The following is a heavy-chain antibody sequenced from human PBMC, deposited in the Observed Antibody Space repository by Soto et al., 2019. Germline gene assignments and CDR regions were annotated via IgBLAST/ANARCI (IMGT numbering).Heavy chain of an antibody. Sequence: GGSLRLSCAASGFTFSSDSMSWVRQAPGKGLEWVSAISGSGGSTYYADSVKGRFTISRDNSKNTLYLQMNGLRAEDTAVYYCAKPGGLSGWYAFGLNRAYFQHWGQGTLVTVSS. CDR2: ISGSGGST. V-gene: IGHV3-23*01. CDR3: AKPGGLSGWYAFGLNRAYFQH. D-gene: IGHD6-19*01. CDR1: GFTFSSDS. J-gene: IGHJ1*01.